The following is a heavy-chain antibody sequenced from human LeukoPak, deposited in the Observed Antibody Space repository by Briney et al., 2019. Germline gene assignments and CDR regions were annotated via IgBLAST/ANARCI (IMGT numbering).Heavy chain of an antibody. D-gene: IGHD1-26*01. J-gene: IGHJ4*02. CDR2: IVSNGGST. V-gene: IGHV3-64D*06. CDR3: TRSPSLGGRYWGFDY. Sequence: GGSLRLSCSASGFTFSSSAMHWVRQAPGKGLEYVSAIVSNGGSTYYADSVKGRFTISRDNSKNTLYLQMNSLRAEDTAVYYCTRSPSLGGRYWGFDYWGQGALVTVSS. CDR1: GFTFSSSA.